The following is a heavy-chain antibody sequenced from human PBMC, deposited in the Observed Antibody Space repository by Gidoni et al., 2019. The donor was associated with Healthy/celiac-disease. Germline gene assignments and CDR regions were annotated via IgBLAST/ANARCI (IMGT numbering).Heavy chain of an antibody. CDR2: IIPILDIA. D-gene: IGHD6-13*01. Sequence: QVQLVQSGAEVKKPGSSVKVSCKASGGTFSSYTISWVRQAPGQGLEWMGRIIPILDIANYAQKSKGRVTITANKSTSTAYMGLRSLGSEDTAVYYWASGGGVGSSWYEGYYYYGMDVWGQGTTVTVSS. CDR3: ASGGGVGSSWYEGYYYYGMDV. J-gene: IGHJ6*02. CDR1: GGTFSSYT. V-gene: IGHV1-69*02.